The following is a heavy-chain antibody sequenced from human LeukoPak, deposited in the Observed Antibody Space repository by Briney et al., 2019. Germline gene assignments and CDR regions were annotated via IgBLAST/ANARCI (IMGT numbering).Heavy chain of an antibody. CDR3: AKHGKYSSGSHYFDY. CDR1: GYNFGSYW. V-gene: IGHV5-51*01. J-gene: IGHJ4*02. D-gene: IGHD6-19*01. CDR2: IYPGDSDT. Sequence: GESLETSCKASGYNFGSYWIGWVRQMPGKGLEWMGIIYPGDSDTRYSPSFQGQVTISADKSISTAYLQLSSLKASDTAIYYCAKHGKYSSGSHYFDYWGQGTLVTVSS.